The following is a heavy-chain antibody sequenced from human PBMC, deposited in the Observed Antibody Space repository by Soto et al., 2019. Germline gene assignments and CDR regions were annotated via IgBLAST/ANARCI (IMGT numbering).Heavy chain of an antibody. CDR2: IYYTGIT. D-gene: IGHD2-15*01. CDR3: ARTLPVAATYYYYDMDV. Sequence: PSETLSLTCTVSGASIISGEHYWSWIRQAPGKGLEWIGLIYYTGITDYNPSLKSRVAISLDTSKNQFSLRLSSVTAADTAVYYCARTLPVAATYYYYDMDVWGQGTTVT. CDR1: GASIISGEHY. J-gene: IGHJ6*02. V-gene: IGHV4-30-4*01.